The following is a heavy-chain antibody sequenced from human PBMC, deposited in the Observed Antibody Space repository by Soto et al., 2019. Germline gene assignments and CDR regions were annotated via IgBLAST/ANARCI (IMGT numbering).Heavy chain of an antibody. V-gene: IGHV3-15*01. CDR2: IKSKSEGETR. J-gene: IGHJ4*02. Sequence: EVHVVESGGDLVKPEGSLRLSCATSGFMFSSAWMSWVRQAPGRGLEWVGRIKSKSEGETRDYAAPVKGRFDISRDDSKKMLYLQMNSLKAEDTGLYYCVEGWNDFWGQGTLVTVSS. CDR1: GFMFSSAW. CDR3: VEGWNDF. D-gene: IGHD1-1*01.